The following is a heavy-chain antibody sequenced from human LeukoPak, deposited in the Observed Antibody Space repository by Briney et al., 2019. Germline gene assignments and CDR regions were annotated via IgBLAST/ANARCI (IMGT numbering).Heavy chain of an antibody. V-gene: IGHV4-34*01. CDR1: GGSFSGYY. J-gene: IGHJ4*02. D-gene: IGHD5-18*01. CDR2: INHSGST. CDR3: ARGRSGYRNFDY. Sequence: SETLSLTCAVYGGSFSGYYWSWIRRPPGKGLEWIGEINHSGSTNYNPSLKSRVAISVDTSKNQLSLKLSSVTAADTAVYYCARGRSGYRNFDYWGQGTLVTVSS.